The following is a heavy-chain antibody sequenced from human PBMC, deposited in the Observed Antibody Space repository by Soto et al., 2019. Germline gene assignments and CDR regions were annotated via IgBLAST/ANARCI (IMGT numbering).Heavy chain of an antibody. V-gene: IGHV4-39*01. CDR3: PRHYTALNWARTVDH. D-gene: IGHD7-27*01. J-gene: IGHJ4*02. CDR2: VYYTGGT. CDR1: GGSISSSRYY. Sequence: SETLSLTCNVSGGSISSSRYYWGWIRQPPGKGLEFLGNVYYTGGTYYNPSLKSRVFISVDTSKNQFSLKLISVTAADTAIYYCPRHYTALNWARTVDHWGRGTLVTVSS.